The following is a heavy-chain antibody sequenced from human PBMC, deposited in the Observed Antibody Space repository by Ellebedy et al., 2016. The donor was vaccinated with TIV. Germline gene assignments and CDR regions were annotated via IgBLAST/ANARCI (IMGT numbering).Heavy chain of an antibody. J-gene: IGHJ5*02. Sequence: GESLKISCAASGFSFSTFGMTWVRQAPGKGLDWVATISNTCAGTFYPDSVRGRFTISRDNSKSTLYLQMNSLRADDTAIYYCARKGEGSIGYYYDHWGQGALVTVST. CDR3: ARKGEGSIGYYYDH. V-gene: IGHV3-23*01. CDR2: ISNTCAGT. D-gene: IGHD5-12*01. CDR1: GFSFSTFG.